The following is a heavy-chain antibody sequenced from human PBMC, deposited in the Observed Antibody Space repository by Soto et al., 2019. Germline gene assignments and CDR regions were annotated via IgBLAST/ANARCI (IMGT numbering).Heavy chain of an antibody. V-gene: IGHV3-72*01. Sequence: EVQLVESGGGLVQPGGSLRLSCVVSGFTLSDHYIDWVRQAPGKGLEWVGRTKNKAQRYTTEYAASVKGRFTISRDDSENSGYLQMNSLKTEDTAVYYCVRWDSGYPENWGQGTLVTVSS. CDR2: TKNKAQRYTT. CDR3: VRWDSGYPEN. D-gene: IGHD5-12*01. J-gene: IGHJ4*02. CDR1: GFTLSDHY.